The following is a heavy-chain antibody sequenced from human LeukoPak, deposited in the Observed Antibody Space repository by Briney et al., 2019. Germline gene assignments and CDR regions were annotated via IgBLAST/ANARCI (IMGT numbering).Heavy chain of an antibody. CDR1: GFTFSSYS. CDR3: ARDISPPPYFDY. Sequence: GGSLRLSCAASGFTFSSYSMNWVRQAPGKGLEWVSSISSSSSYIYYADSVKGRFTISRDNAKNSLYLQMNSLRAEDTAVYYWARDISPPPYFDYWGQGTLVTVSS. J-gene: IGHJ4*02. V-gene: IGHV3-21*01. CDR2: ISSSSSYI.